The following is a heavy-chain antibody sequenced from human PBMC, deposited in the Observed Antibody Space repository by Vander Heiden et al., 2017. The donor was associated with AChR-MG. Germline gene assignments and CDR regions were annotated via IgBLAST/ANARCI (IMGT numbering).Heavy chain of an antibody. J-gene: IGHJ6*03. V-gene: IGHV2-5*02. D-gene: IGHD2-15*01. CDR1: GFSLSTSGVT. CDR3: AYCRNSNGLYYYFYMDV. Sequence: QITLKESGPTLVKPTQTLTLTCTFPGFSLSTSGVTVGWIRQPPGKALEWLALIYWDDDKRYSPALKSRLTITKDTSKNQVVLTMTNMDPVDTATYYCAYCRNSNGLYYYFYMDVWGKGTTVTVSS. CDR2: IYWDDDK.